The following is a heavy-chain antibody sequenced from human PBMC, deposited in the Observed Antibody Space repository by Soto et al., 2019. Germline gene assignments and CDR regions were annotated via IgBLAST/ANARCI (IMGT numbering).Heavy chain of an antibody. CDR1: GGSISSYY. D-gene: IGHD2-15*01. CDR3: ARAGVVAATRYFDY. J-gene: IGHJ4*02. CDR2: IYYSGST. V-gene: IGHV4-59*01. Sequence: NPSETLSLTCTVSGGSISSYYWSWIRQPPGKGLEWIGYIYYSGSTNYNPSLKSRVTISVDTSKNQFSLKLSSVTAADTAVYYCARAGVVAATRYFDYWGQGTLVTVSS.